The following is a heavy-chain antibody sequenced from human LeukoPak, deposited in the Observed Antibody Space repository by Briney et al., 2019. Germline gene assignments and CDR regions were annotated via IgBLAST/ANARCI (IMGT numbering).Heavy chain of an antibody. V-gene: IGHV1-2*02. CDR1: GYTFTGYY. Sequence: ASVKVSCKASGYTFTGYYMHWVRQAPGQGLEWMGWINPNSGGTNYAQKFQGRVTMTRDTSISTAYMELSRLRSDDTAVYYCAREVVYGSGSGWFDPWGQGTLVTVSS. CDR3: AREVVYGSGSGWFDP. J-gene: IGHJ5*02. D-gene: IGHD3-10*01. CDR2: INPNSGGT.